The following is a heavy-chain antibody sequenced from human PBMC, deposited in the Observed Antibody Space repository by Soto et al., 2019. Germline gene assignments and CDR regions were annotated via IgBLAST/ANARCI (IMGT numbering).Heavy chain of an antibody. CDR3: ARDGDINTGFGKDY. J-gene: IGHJ4*02. D-gene: IGHD3-3*01. CDR1: GFTFSSYG. CDR2: IWHDGGNK. V-gene: IGHV3-33*01. Sequence: QVHLLESGGGVVQPGRSLRLSCAASGFTFSSYGMHWVRQAPGKGPEWVAFIWHDGGNKFYAESVKGRFTISRDNSKNTLYRQRTSLSAEETAMYYCARDGDINTGFGKDYWGQGTPVTVSS.